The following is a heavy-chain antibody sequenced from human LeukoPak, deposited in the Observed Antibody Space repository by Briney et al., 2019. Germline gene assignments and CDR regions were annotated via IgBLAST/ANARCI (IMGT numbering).Heavy chain of an antibody. CDR1: GFTFGNYW. CDR3: ARDIPRGARYLDS. CDR2: IDDRGSEK. Sequence: GGSLRLSCATSGFTFGNYWMTWVRQAPGKRLEWVANIDDRGSEKNYADSVKGRFPNSGDNARNSMFLQMNSLRVGDTAVYFCARDIPRGARYLDSWGRGTLVTVSS. V-gene: IGHV3-7*01. J-gene: IGHJ5*01. D-gene: IGHD1-14*01.